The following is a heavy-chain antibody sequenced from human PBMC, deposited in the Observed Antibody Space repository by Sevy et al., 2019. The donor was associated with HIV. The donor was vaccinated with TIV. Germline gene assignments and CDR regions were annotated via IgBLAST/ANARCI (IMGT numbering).Heavy chain of an antibody. Sequence: GGSLRLSCVASGFTFSSYSMNWVRQAPGKGLEWVSSISSSSSYIYYADSVKGRFTISRDNAKNSLYLQMNSLRAEDTAVYYCVRSGGTTYYYYYGMDVWGQGTTVTVSS. CDR3: VRSGGTTYYYYYGMDV. V-gene: IGHV3-21*01. CDR1: GFTFSSYS. D-gene: IGHD1-7*01. J-gene: IGHJ6*02. CDR2: ISSSSSYI.